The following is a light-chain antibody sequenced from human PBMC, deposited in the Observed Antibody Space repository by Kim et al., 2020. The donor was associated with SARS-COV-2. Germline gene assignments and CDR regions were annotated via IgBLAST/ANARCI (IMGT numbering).Light chain of an antibody. CDR2: DAY. CDR1: QSVGTY. CDR3: QQRGN. Sequence: ATLSLSPGERATLSCRASQSVGTYLAWYQQKPGQAPRLLIYDAYKRATGIPARFRGSGSGTDFTLTIGTLEPEDSAVYYCQQRGNFGQGTRLEIK. V-gene: IGKV3-11*01. J-gene: IGKJ5*01.